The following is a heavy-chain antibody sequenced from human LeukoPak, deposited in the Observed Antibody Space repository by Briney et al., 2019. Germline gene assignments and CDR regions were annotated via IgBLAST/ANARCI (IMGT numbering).Heavy chain of an antibody. V-gene: IGHV3-23*01. CDR3: AKEYTYYYGSGNYDPYMDV. Sequence: GGSLRLSCAASGFTFSSYVMSWVRQAPGKGLEWVSGISGSGGRTYYADSVKGRFTISRDNSKNTLYLQMNSLRAEDTALYYCAKEYTYYYGSGNYDPYMDVWGKGTTVTVSS. J-gene: IGHJ6*03. CDR2: ISGSGGRT. D-gene: IGHD3-10*01. CDR1: GFTFSSYV.